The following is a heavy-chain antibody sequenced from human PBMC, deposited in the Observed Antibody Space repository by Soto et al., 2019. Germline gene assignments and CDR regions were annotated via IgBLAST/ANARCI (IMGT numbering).Heavy chain of an antibody. V-gene: IGHV3-48*01. CDR1: GFNFSIYS. CDR2: ISSSSTTI. D-gene: IGHD6-19*01. J-gene: IGHJ4*02. CDR3: AREAAVAGTRVYYFDY. Sequence: GGSLRLSCAASGFNFSIYSINWVRQAPGKGLEWISYISSSSTTIYYADSVKGRFTISRDNAKNSLFLQMNSLRAEDTAVYYCAREAAVAGTRVYYFDYWGQGTLVTVSS.